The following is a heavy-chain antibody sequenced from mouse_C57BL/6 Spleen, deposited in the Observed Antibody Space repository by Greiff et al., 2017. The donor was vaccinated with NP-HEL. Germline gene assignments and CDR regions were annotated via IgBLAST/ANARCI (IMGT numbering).Heavy chain of an antibody. J-gene: IGHJ4*01. CDR1: GYTFTSYD. Sequence: QVQLQQSGPELVKPGASVKLSCKASGYTFTSYDINWVKQRPGQGLEWIGWIYPRDGSTKYNEKFKGKATLTVDTSSSTAYMELHSLTSEDSAVYVCARKNSLLLRKEDYAMDYWGQGTSVTVSS. D-gene: IGHD1-1*01. V-gene: IGHV1-85*01. CDR3: ARKNSLLLRKEDYAMDY. CDR2: IYPRDGST.